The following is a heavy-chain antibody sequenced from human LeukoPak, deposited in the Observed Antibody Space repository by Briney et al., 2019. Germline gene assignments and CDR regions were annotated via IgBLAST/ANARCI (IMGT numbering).Heavy chain of an antibody. Sequence: PSETLSLTCAVYGGSFSGYYWSWIRQPPGKGLEWIGEINHSGSTNYNPSLKSRVTISVDTSKNQFSLKLSSVTAADTAVYYCARVRYGYAWGSYRPPFDYWGQGTLVTVSS. CDR1: GGSFSGYY. J-gene: IGHJ4*02. V-gene: IGHV4-34*01. CDR2: INHSGST. CDR3: ARVRYGYAWGSYRPPFDY. D-gene: IGHD3-16*02.